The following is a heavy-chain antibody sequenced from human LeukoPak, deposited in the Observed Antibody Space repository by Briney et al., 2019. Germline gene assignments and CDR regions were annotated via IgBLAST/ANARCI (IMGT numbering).Heavy chain of an antibody. V-gene: IGHV3-23*01. CDR2: ISGSGVST. J-gene: IGHJ3*02. Sequence: GGSPRLSCAASGFTFSSYAMSWVRQAPGKGLEWVSAISGSGVSTYYADSVKGRFTISRDNSKNSLYLQMNSLRAEDTAVYYCARDLIAGCSSTSCYDAFDIWGQGTMVTVSS. D-gene: IGHD2-2*01. CDR1: GFTFSSYA. CDR3: ARDLIAGCSSTSCYDAFDI.